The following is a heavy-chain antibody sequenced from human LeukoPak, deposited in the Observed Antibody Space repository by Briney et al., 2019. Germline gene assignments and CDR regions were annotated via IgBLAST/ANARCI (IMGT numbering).Heavy chain of an antibody. D-gene: IGHD6-19*01. Sequence: GGSPRLSCAASGFTFSSYGMHWVRQAPGKGLEWVAFIRYDGSNKYYADSVKGRFTISRDNSKNTLYLQMNSLRAEDTAVYYCAKDPPYSSGWVDYWGQGTLVTVSS. CDR1: GFTFSSYG. CDR2: IRYDGSNK. CDR3: AKDPPYSSGWVDY. J-gene: IGHJ4*02. V-gene: IGHV3-30*02.